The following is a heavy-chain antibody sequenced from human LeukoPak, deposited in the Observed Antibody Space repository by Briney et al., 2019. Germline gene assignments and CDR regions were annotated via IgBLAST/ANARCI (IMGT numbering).Heavy chain of an antibody. J-gene: IGHJ3*02. V-gene: IGHV3-9*01. D-gene: IGHD1-26*01. Sequence: GGSLRLSCAASGFTFDDYAMHWVRQAPGKGLEWVSGISWNSGSIGYADSVKGRFTISRDNAKNSPYLQMNSLRAEDTALYYCAKGIDSGSDTDAFDIWGQGTMVTVSS. CDR2: ISWNSGSI. CDR1: GFTFDDYA. CDR3: AKGIDSGSDTDAFDI.